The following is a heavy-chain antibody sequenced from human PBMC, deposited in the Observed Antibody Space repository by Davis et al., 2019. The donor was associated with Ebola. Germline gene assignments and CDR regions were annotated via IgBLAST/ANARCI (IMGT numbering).Heavy chain of an antibody. CDR2: IRSKANTYAT. CDR3: ARGVGKTAPDY. V-gene: IGHV3-73*01. D-gene: IGHD1-26*01. Sequence: GGSLRLSCAASGFTFSGSAMHWVRQASGKGLEWVGHIRSKANTYATAYAASVKGRFTISRDDSKNTAYLQMNSLRAEDTAVYYCARGVGKTAPDYWGQGTLVTVSS. J-gene: IGHJ4*02. CDR1: GFTFSGSA.